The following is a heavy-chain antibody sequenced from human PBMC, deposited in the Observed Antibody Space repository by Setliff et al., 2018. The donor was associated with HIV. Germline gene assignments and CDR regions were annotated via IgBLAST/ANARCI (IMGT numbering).Heavy chain of an antibody. CDR2: ISGYNGDT. J-gene: IGHJ4*02. Sequence: ASVKVSCKASGYTFSSYGISWVRQAPGQGLEWMGWISGYNGDTNYAQKFQGRVTMTTDTSTNTAYMELRSLTSDDTAVYYCARDTMVVASRFDYWGQGTPVTVSS. CDR1: GYTFSSYG. D-gene: IGHD2-21*01. V-gene: IGHV1-18*01. CDR3: ARDTMVVASRFDY.